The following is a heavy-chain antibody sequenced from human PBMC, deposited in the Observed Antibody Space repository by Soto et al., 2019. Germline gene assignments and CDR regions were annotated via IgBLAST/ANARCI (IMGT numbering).Heavy chain of an antibody. Sequence: SDTLSLTCAAYGGSFSGYYWSWSREPPGKGLEWIGEINHSGSTNYNPSLKSRVTISVDTSKNQFSLKLSSVTAADTAVYYCARTALVAATRIFDYGPQVTLLTV. CDR3: ARTALVAATRIFDY. D-gene: IGHD2-15*01. CDR2: INHSGST. V-gene: IGHV4-34*01. CDR1: GGSFSGYY. J-gene: IGHJ4*02.